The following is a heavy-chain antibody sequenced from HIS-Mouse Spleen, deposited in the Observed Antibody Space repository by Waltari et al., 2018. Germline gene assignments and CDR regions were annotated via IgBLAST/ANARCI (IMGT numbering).Heavy chain of an antibody. CDR2: INHSGST. CDR3: ARVRTGDPSYWYFDL. Sequence: QVQLQQWGAGLLKPSETLSLTCAVYGGSFSGYYWSWIRQPPGKGLEWIGEINHSGSTNHNPSLKSRVTISVDTSKNQFSLKLSSVTAADTAVYYCARVRTGDPSYWYFDLWGRGTLVTVSS. V-gene: IGHV4-34*01. CDR1: GGSFSGYY. D-gene: IGHD7-27*01. J-gene: IGHJ2*01.